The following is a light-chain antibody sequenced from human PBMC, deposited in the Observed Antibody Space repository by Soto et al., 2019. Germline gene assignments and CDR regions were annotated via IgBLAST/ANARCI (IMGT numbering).Light chain of an antibody. CDR1: QGLSSD. CDR2: AAS. CDR3: QQLNSYPIT. V-gene: IGKV1-9*01. Sequence: XPSFLSASVGDRVTITCRASQGLSSDLAWYQQKPGKAPKLLIYAASTLQSGVPSRFSGSGSGTEFTLTISSLQPEDFATYYCQQLNSYPITFGQGTRLEIK. J-gene: IGKJ5*01.